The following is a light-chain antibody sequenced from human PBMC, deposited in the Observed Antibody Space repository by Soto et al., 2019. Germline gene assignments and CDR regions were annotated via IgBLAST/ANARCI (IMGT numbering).Light chain of an antibody. V-gene: IGKV1-5*03. Sequence: DIQMTQSPSTLSASVGDRVTITCRASQSISSWLAWYQQKPGQAPKLLIYKASSLESGVPSRFSGGGSGTEFTLTISSLQPDDFETYYCQQYNSLAWTFGQGTKVEIK. CDR1: QSISSW. J-gene: IGKJ1*01. CDR3: QQYNSLAWT. CDR2: KAS.